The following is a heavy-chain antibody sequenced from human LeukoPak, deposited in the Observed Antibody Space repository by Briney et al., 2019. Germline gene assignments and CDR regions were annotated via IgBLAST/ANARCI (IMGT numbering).Heavy chain of an antibody. CDR3: ARALYSLS. J-gene: IGHJ3*01. D-gene: IGHD1-26*01. V-gene: IGHV3-7*04. CDR2: IKQDGGEK. Sequence: GGSLRLSCAGSGFAFSSYWMSWVRQAPGKGLEWVANIKQDGGEKYYMDSVKGRFTISRDNAKNSLYLQMNSLRAEDTALYYCARALYSLSRGQGTMVTVSS. CDR1: GFAFSSYW.